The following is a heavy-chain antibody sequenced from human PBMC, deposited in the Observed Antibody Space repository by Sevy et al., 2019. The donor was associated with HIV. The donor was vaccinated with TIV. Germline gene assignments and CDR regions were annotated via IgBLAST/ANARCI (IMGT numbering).Heavy chain of an antibody. CDR3: GRDAGYSIDYDPGY. J-gene: IGHJ4*02. CDR1: GFTFNTHA. CDR2: ISYDVSAE. D-gene: IGHD1-26*01. V-gene: IGHV3-30*03. Sequence: GGSLRLSCTGSGFTFNTHAMHWVRQAPGKGLEWVAVISYDVSAEFYADSVKGRFTISTDNSENKLYLQMNSLRKEDTAMYYCGRDAGYSIDYDPGYWGQGILVTVSS.